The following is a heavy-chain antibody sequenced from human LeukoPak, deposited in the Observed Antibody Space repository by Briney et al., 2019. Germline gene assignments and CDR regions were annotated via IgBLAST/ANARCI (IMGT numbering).Heavy chain of an antibody. CDR3: ARDLSGSYWLDY. Sequence: ASVKVSCKASGYTFTSYGISWVRQAPGQGLEWMGWISAYNGNTNYAQELQGRVTMTTDTSTSTAYMELRSLRSDDTAVYYCARDLSGSYWLDYWGQGILATVSS. CDR2: ISAYNGNT. D-gene: IGHD1-26*01. CDR1: GYTFTSYG. J-gene: IGHJ4*02. V-gene: IGHV1-18*01.